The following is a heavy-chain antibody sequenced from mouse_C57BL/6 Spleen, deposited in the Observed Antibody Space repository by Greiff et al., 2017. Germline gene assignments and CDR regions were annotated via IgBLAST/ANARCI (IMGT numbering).Heavy chain of an antibody. J-gene: IGHJ2*01. Sequence: QVQLKESGAELVKPGASVKISCKASGYAFSSYWMNWVKQRPGKGLEWIGQIYPGDGDTNYNGKFKGKATLTVDTSSNTAYMQLSRLTSEDSAVYFCARECSNSFFDYWGQGTTLTVSS. D-gene: IGHD2-5*01. CDR2: IYPGDGDT. V-gene: IGHV1-80*01. CDR3: ARECSNSFFDY. CDR1: GYAFSSYW.